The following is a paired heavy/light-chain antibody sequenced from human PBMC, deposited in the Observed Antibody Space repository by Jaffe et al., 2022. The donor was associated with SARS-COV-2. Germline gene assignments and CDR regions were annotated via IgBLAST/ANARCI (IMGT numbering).Light chain of an antibody. CDR3: MTWYSSAWA. J-gene: IGLJ2*01. CDR2: YRSDSDN. CDR1: SGINVGSYR. Sequence: QAVLTQPSSLSASPGAAASLTCTLRSGINVGSYRIYWYQQKPGSPPQYLLRYRSDSDNHQGSGVPSRFSGSTDASANAGILLISGLQSEDEADYYCMTWYSSAWAFGGGTKLTVL. V-gene: IGLV5-45*03.
Heavy chain of an antibody. CDR2: ITGSGGTT. Sequence: EVQLLESGGGLVQPGGSLRLSCAASGLDFSNNAMTWVRQAPGKGLEWVSSITGSGGTTYYADSVKGRLTTSRDNSKNTLYLQMKSLRSEDTAVYYCAKGGLTCGSITCFDYWGQGTLVTVSS. CDR3: AKGGLTCGSITCFDY. J-gene: IGHJ4*02. CDR1: GLDFSNNA. V-gene: IGHV3-23*01. D-gene: IGHD1-26*01.